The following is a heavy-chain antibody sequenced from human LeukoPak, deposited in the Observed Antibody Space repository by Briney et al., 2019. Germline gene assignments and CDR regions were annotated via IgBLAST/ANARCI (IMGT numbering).Heavy chain of an antibody. Sequence: GGSLRLSCVVSGFTFSTYAMHWVRQAPGKGLEWVAIISYDGSDIYYADSVKGRFTISRDNSKNTLYLQMNSLRAEDTAVYYCAKDIRNDRFGGPGKYWGQGTLVTVSS. V-gene: IGHV3-30*18. D-gene: IGHD3-10*01. CDR3: AKDIRNDRFGGPGKY. CDR1: GFTFSTYA. CDR2: ISYDGSDI. J-gene: IGHJ4*02.